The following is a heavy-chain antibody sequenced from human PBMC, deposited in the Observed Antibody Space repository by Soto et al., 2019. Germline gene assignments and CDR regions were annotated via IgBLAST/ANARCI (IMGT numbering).Heavy chain of an antibody. J-gene: IGHJ4*02. Sequence: LSLTCAVYGGSFSGNYWSWILQPPGKGLEWIGDINHSGSTNQNPSLKSRVTISVDTSKNQFSLKLSSVTAADTAVYYCAREKWELLPLFDYWGQGTLVTVYS. CDR1: GGSFSGNY. D-gene: IGHD1-26*01. CDR3: AREKWELLPLFDY. V-gene: IGHV4-34*01. CDR2: INHSGST.